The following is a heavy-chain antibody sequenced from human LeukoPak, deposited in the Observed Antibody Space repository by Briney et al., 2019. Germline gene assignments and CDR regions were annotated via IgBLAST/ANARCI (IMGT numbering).Heavy chain of an antibody. V-gene: IGHV4-59*01. CDR2: IYYSGST. Sequence: SETLSLTCTVSGGSISSYYWSWIRQPPGKGLEWIGYIYYSGSTYYNPSLKSRVTISVDTSKNQFSLKLSSVTAADTAVYYCARMATGYYYGMDVWGQGTTVTVSS. CDR3: ARMATGYYYGMDV. D-gene: IGHD5-24*01. CDR1: GGSISSYY. J-gene: IGHJ6*02.